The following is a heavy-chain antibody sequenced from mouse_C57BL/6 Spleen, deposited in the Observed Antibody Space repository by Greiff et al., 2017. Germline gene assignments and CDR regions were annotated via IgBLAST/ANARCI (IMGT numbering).Heavy chain of an antibody. Sequence: DVQLVESGPGLVKPSQSLSLTCSVTGYSITSGYYWNWIRQFPGNKLEWMGYISYDGSNNYNPSLKNRISITRDTSKNQFFLKLNSVTTEDTATYYCARGYAMDYWGQGTSVTVSS. J-gene: IGHJ4*01. CDR1: GYSITSGYY. CDR3: ARGYAMDY. CDR2: ISYDGSN. V-gene: IGHV3-6*01.